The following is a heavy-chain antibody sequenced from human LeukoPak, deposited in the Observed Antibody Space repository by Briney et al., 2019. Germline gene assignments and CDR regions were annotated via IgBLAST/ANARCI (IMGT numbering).Heavy chain of an antibody. J-gene: IGHJ4*02. CDR1: GLTFSRVG. CDR3: AKGRGSPYYFEY. V-gene: IGHV3-23*01. D-gene: IGHD1-26*01. CDR2: ISGSGAST. Sequence: PGGSLRLSCEAAGLTFSRVGITWVWQAPGKGLEWVSAISGSGASTYYADSVKGRFTISRDNSKNTLYLQMNSLRAEDTAVYYSAKGRGSPYYFEYWGQGTLVTVSS.